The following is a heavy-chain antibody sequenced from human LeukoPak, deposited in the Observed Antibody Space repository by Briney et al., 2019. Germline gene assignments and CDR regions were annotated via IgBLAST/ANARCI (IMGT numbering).Heavy chain of an antibody. CDR3: ARDTTGGYNYYYCYMDV. Sequence: PGGSLRLSCAASGFTFSSYEMNWVRQAPGKGLEWVSYISSSGSTIYYADSVKGRFTISRDNAKNSLYLQMNSLRAEDTAVYYCARDTTGGYNYYYCYMDVWGKGTTVTVSS. J-gene: IGHJ6*03. CDR1: GFTFSSYE. V-gene: IGHV3-48*03. D-gene: IGHD7-27*01. CDR2: ISSSGSTI.